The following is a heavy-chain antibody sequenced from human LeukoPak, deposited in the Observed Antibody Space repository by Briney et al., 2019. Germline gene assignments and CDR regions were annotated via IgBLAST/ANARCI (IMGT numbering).Heavy chain of an antibody. CDR3: ARDRGTYYYDSSGYYYPDAFDI. J-gene: IGHJ3*02. CDR1: GGSISSYY. V-gene: IGHV4-59*01. D-gene: IGHD3-22*01. CDR2: IYYSGST. Sequence: PSETLSLTCTVSGGSISSYYWSWIRQPPGKGLEWIGYIYYSGSTNYNPSLKSRVTISVDTSKNQFSLKLSSVTAADTAVYYCARDRGTYYYDSSGYYYPDAFDIWGQGTMVTVSS.